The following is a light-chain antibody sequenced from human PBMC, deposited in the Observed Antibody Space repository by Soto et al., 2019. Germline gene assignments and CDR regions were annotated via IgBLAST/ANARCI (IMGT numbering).Light chain of an antibody. V-gene: IGLV2-14*01. CDR2: DVS. J-gene: IGLJ1*01. CDR1: SSDVGGYNY. CDR3: SSYTSSSTV. Sequence: QSVLTQPASVSGSPGQSITISFTGTSSDVGGYNYVSWYQQHPGKAPKLMIYDVSNRPSGVSNRFSGSKSGNTASLTISGLQAEDEAYYYCSSYTSSSTVFGTGTKVTVL.